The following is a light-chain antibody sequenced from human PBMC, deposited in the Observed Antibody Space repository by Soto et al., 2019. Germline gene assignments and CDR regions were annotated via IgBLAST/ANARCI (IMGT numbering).Light chain of an antibody. J-gene: IGKJ1*01. V-gene: IGKV3-20*01. CDR2: GAS. CDR3: QQYGSSLQT. CDR1: QSVSSSY. Sequence: QSPSALSVYTGERATLSCRASQSVSSSYLAWYQQKPGQAPRLLIYGASSRATGIPDRFSGSGSGTDFTLTISRLEPEDFAVYYCQQYGSSLQTFGQGTKVAIK.